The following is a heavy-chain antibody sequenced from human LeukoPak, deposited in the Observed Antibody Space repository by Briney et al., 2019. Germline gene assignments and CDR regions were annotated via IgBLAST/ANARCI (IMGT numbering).Heavy chain of an antibody. CDR3: ATPLPLLSRTYYYYYMDV. Sequence: ASVKVSCKASGYTFTSYYMHWVRQAPGQGLEWMGIINPSGGSTSYAQKFQGRVTMTRDTSTSTVYMELSSLRSEDTAVYYCATPLPLLSRTYYYYYMDVWGKGTAVTVSS. V-gene: IGHV1-46*01. J-gene: IGHJ6*03. D-gene: IGHD2-2*01. CDR1: GYTFTSYY. CDR2: INPSGGST.